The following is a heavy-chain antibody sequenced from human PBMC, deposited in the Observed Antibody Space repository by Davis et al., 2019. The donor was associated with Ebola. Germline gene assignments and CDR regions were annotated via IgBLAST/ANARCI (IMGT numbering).Heavy chain of an antibody. Sequence: GESLKISCAASGFTFSDYSMNWVRQAPGKGLEWLSYISTGGVTTYYADAVKSRFSCSRDNAKTSLFLQMNSLRDEDTAVYYCARVNLWSRGWGMDVWGKGTTVTVSS. CDR3: ARVNLWSRGWGMDV. D-gene: IGHD2-21*01. CDR2: ISTGGVTT. J-gene: IGHJ6*03. V-gene: IGHV3-48*02. CDR1: GFTFSDYS.